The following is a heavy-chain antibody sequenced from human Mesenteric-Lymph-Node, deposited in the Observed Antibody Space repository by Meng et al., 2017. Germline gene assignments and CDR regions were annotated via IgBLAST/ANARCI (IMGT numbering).Heavy chain of an antibody. CDR1: GGTFSSYT. J-gene: IGHJ4*02. CDR2: IIPILGIA. CDR3: ARDPRTAIFDY. V-gene: IGHV1-69*08. Sequence: QVQLVQSGAEVKKPGSSVKVSCKASGGTFSSYTISWVRQAPGQGLEWMGRIIPILGIANYAQKFQGRVTITRDTSASTAYMELSSLRSEDTAVYYCARDPRTAIFDYWGQGTLVTVSS. D-gene: IGHD4-17*01.